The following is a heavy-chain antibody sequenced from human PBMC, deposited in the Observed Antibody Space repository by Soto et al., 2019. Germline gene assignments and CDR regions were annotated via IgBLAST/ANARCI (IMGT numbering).Heavy chain of an antibody. V-gene: IGHV5-51*01. D-gene: IGHD3-22*01. CDR2: IYPGHSNT. CDR1: GYSFTNYW. J-gene: IGHJ4*02. Sequence: PGESLKISCKGSGYSFTNYWIGWVRQMPGKGLEWMGIIYPGHSNTRYSPSFQGQVTISADKSISTAYLQWSSLKASDTAIYYCARQYTVYYDSSGYYLSTGYWGQATLVTVSS. CDR3: ARQYTVYYDSSGYYLSTGY.